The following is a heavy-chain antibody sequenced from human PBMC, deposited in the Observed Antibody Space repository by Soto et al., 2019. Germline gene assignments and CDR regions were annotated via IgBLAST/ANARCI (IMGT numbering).Heavy chain of an antibody. CDR1: GGSFSGYY. V-gene: IGHV4-34*01. D-gene: IGHD6-13*01. CDR3: ASFLSGYSSRQIDY. CDR2: INHSGST. Sequence: PSETLSLTCAVYGGSFSGYYWSWIRQPPGKGLEWIGEINHSGSTNYNPSLKSRVTISVDTSKNQFSLKLSSVTAADTAVYYCASFLSGYSSRQIDYWGQGTLVTVSS. J-gene: IGHJ4*02.